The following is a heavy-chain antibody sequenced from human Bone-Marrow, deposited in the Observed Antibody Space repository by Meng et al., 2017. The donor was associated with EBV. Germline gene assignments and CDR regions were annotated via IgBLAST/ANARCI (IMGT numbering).Heavy chain of an antibody. D-gene: IGHD6-19*01. V-gene: IGHV3-23*04. CDR1: GLTLNRYA. CDR3: AVWLEHHFDH. J-gene: IGHJ4*02. CDR2: ISSRGYT. Sequence: VQLVESGXGVVKPGRSLRLSCAVSGLTLNRYAMNWVRQAPGKGLEWVSTISSRGYTHYPDSVKGRFTISRDDSKNTLYLQMNSLRAEDTALYYCAVWLEHHFDHWGQGTLVTVSS.